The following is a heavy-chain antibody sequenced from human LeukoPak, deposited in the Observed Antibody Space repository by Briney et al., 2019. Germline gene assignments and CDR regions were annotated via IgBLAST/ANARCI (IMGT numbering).Heavy chain of an antibody. J-gene: IGHJ4*02. D-gene: IGHD3-3*01. CDR3: ARVSSRSSYFDFWSGYAFDY. CDR2: MNPNSGNT. Sequence: ASVKVSCKASGYTFTGYYIHWVRQATGQGLEWMGWMNPNSGNTGYAQKFQGRVTMTRNTSISTAYMELSSLRSEDTAVYYCARVSSRSSYFDFWSGYAFDYWGQGTLVTVSS. CDR1: GYTFTGYY. V-gene: IGHV1-8*02.